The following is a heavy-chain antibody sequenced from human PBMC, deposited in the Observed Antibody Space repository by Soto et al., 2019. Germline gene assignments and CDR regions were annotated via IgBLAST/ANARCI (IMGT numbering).Heavy chain of an antibody. Sequence: GSLRLSCAASGFTFGDYWMHWVRQPPGKGPEWVSRMTGDGRTTQYADSVKGRFTASRDNAKSTLYLQMNSLRAEDTAVYYCATAEVDYWGPGTLVTVSS. V-gene: IGHV3-74*03. CDR3: ATAEVDY. J-gene: IGHJ4*02. CDR1: GFTFGDYW. CDR2: MTGDGRTT.